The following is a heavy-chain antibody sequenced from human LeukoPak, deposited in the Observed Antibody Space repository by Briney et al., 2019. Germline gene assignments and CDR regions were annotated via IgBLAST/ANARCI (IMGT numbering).Heavy chain of an antibody. Sequence: GGSLRLSCAAYGFTFSSYGMRWVRQAPGKGLEWAAFIRYDGSNKYYADSVKGRFTISRDNSKNTLYLQMNSLRAEDTAVYYCAKLATVTTFHYYMDVWGKGTTVTISS. V-gene: IGHV3-30*02. D-gene: IGHD4-17*01. J-gene: IGHJ6*03. CDR1: GFTFSSYG. CDR2: IRYDGSNK. CDR3: AKLATVTTFHYYMDV.